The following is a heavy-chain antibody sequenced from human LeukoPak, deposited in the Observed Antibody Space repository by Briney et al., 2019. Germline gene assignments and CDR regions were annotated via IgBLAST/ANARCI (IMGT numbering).Heavy chain of an antibody. J-gene: IGHJ4*02. CDR3: ARSSYYDSSGYNDY. CDR2: INPNSGGT. Sequence: ASVKVSCKASGGTFSSYAISWVRQATGQGLEWMGRINPNSGGTNYAQKFQGRVTMTRDTSISTAYMELSRLRSDDTAVYYCARSSYYDSSGYNDYWGQGTLVTVSS. CDR1: GGTFSSYA. D-gene: IGHD3-22*01. V-gene: IGHV1-2*06.